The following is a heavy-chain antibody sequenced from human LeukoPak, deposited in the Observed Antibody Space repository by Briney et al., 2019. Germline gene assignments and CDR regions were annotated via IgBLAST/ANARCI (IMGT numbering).Heavy chain of an antibody. CDR3: VRGVYIAAAQYGY. Sequence: SETLSLTCTVSGGSISSYYWSWIRQPPGKGLEWIGYIYYSGTTNYNPSLKSRVTISVDTSKNQFSLKLGSVTAADTAVYYCVRGVYIAAAQYGYWGQGTLVTVSS. CDR2: IYYSGTT. J-gene: IGHJ4*02. D-gene: IGHD6-13*01. CDR1: GGSISSYY. V-gene: IGHV4-59*01.